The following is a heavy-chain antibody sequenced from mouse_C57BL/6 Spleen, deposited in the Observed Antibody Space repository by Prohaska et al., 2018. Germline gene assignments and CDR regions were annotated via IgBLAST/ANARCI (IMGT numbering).Heavy chain of an antibody. CDR3: ARSYYDYDEGAGYAMDY. V-gene: IGHV1-18*01. D-gene: IGHD2-4*01. Sequence: HGKSLEWIGDINPNNGGTIYNQKFKGKATLIVDKSSSTAYMELRSLTSEDTAVYYCARSYYDYDEGAGYAMDYWGQGTSVTVSS. CDR2: INPNNGGT. J-gene: IGHJ4*01.